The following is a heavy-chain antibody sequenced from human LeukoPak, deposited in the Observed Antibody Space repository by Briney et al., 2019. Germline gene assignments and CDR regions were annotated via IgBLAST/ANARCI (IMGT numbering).Heavy chain of an antibody. Sequence: GGSLRLSCAASGFTFSNAWMSWVRQAPGKGLEWVGRIKSKTDGGTTDYAAPVKGRFTISRDDSKNTLYLQMNSLKTEDTAVYYCTTDRRAYSYGDYEEVFDYWGQGTLVTVSS. CDR2: IKSKTDGGTT. CDR1: GFTFSNAW. D-gene: IGHD4-17*01. J-gene: IGHJ4*02. CDR3: TTDRRAYSYGDYEEVFDY. V-gene: IGHV3-15*01.